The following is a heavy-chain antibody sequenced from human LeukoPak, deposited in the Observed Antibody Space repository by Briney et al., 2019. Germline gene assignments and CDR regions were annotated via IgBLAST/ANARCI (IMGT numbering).Heavy chain of an antibody. J-gene: IGHJ4*02. D-gene: IGHD2-2*01. V-gene: IGHV4-59*01. CDR1: GGSISSYY. CDR3: ARLKGPAAIDY. CDR2: IYYSGST. Sequence: SETLSLTCTVSGGSISSYYWSWIRQPPGKGLEWIGYIYYSGSTNYNPSLKSRVTISVDTSKNQFSLKVSSVTAADTAVYYCARLKGPAAIDYWGQGTLVTVSS.